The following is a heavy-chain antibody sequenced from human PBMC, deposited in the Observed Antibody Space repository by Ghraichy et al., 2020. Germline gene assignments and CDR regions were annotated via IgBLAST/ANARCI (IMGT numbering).Heavy chain of an antibody. J-gene: IGHJ6*02. D-gene: IGHD1-1*01. Sequence: LSLTCAASGFTFSSYAMSWVRQAPGKGLEWVSAISGSGGSTYYADSVKGRFTISRDNSKNTLYLQMNSLRAEDTAVYYCAKDAWNDDYYYGMDVWGQGTTVTVSS. CDR1: GFTFSSYA. V-gene: IGHV3-23*01. CDR3: AKDAWNDDYYYGMDV. CDR2: ISGSGGST.